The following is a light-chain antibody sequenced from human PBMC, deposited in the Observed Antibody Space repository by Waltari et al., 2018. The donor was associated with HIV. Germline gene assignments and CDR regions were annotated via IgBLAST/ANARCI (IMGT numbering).Light chain of an antibody. Sequence: QSALTQPASVSGSLGQSITISCTGTSSDIGSYNLLSWYQQSPGKAPKVIIYDVNKWPSGVSHRFSGFKAANTASLTISGLQAEDEADYYCCSYAGSPTFVIFGGGTKVTVL. J-gene: IGLJ2*01. CDR1: SSDIGSYNL. V-gene: IGLV2-23*02. CDR3: CSYAGSPTFVI. CDR2: DVN.